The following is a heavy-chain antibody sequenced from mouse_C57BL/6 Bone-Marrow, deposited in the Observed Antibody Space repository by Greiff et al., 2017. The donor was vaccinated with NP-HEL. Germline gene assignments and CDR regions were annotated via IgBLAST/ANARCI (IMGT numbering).Heavy chain of an antibody. D-gene: IGHD1-1*01. V-gene: IGHV2-6*01. Sequence: VKLVESGPGLVAPSQSLSITCTVSGFSLTSYGVDWVRQSPGKGLEWLGVIWGVGSTNYNSALKSRLSISKDNSKSQVFLKMNSLQTDDTAMYYCASDQDYGPYYAMDYWGQGTSVTVSS. CDR3: ASDQDYGPYYAMDY. CDR1: GFSLTSYG. J-gene: IGHJ4*01. CDR2: IWGVGST.